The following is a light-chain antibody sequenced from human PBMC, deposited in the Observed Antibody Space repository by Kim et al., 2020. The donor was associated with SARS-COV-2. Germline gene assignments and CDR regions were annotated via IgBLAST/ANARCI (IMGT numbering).Light chain of an antibody. V-gene: IGKV3-11*01. CDR1: QSVSSF. J-gene: IGKJ4*01. CDR3: QQRTNWPLT. Sequence: FAPGARATLSCRASQSVSSFLAWYQQKPGQAPRLLIYDVSNSAAGIPARFSGSGSGTDFTLTISSLEPEDFAVYYCQQRTNWPLTFGGGTKVEIK. CDR2: DVS.